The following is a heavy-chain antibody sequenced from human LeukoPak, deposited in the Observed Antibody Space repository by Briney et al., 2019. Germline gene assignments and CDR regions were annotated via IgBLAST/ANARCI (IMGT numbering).Heavy chain of an antibody. Sequence: SQTLSLTCAIPGDSVSTNSGAWNWIRQSPSRGLEWLGRTYYRSKWSYDYAVSMKSRISISPDTSKNQFSLQLNSVTPEDTAVYYCARGGTGYCSTTSCYFDSWGQGTLVTVSS. CDR3: ARGGTGYCSTTSCYFDS. CDR1: GDSVSTNSGA. V-gene: IGHV6-1*01. D-gene: IGHD2-2*01. CDR2: TYYRSKWSY. J-gene: IGHJ4*02.